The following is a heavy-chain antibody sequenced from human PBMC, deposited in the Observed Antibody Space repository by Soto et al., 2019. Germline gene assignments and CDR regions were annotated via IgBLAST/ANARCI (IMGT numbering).Heavy chain of an antibody. Sequence: PGGSLRLSCAASGFTFSSYAMSWVRQAPWKGLEWVSAISGSGGSTYYADSVKGRFTISRDNSKNTLYLQMNSLRAEDTAVYYCARDQNFWSGYPELAPGDYYYYMDVWGKGTTVTVSS. D-gene: IGHD3-3*01. J-gene: IGHJ6*03. CDR3: ARDQNFWSGYPELAPGDYYYYMDV. V-gene: IGHV3-23*01. CDR1: GFTFSSYA. CDR2: ISGSGGST.